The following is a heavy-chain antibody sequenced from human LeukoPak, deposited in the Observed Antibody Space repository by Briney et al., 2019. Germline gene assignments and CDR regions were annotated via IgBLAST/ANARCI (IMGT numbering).Heavy chain of an antibody. Sequence: ASVKVSCRASGYTFTGYYMHWVRQAPGQGLEWMGWINPNSGGTNYAQKFQGRVTMTRDTSISTAYMELSRLRSDDTAVYYCAKSRARGSGTYNWYDPWGQGTLVTVSS. D-gene: IGHD3-10*01. CDR1: GYTFTGYY. V-gene: IGHV1-2*02. J-gene: IGHJ5*02. CDR3: AKSRARGSGTYNWYDP. CDR2: INPNSGGT.